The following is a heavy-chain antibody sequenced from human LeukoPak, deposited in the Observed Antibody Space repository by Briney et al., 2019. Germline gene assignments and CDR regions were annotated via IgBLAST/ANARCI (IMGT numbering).Heavy chain of an antibody. CDR1: GFRFSNSW. CDR2: MKTDGTRI. D-gene: IGHD3-10*01. J-gene: IGHJ4*02. V-gene: IGHV3-74*01. Sequence: GGSLRLSCAASGFRFSNSWMYWVRQGPGKGPVWVSRMKTDGTRIEYADSVKDRFTISRDNAKNTLFLQMSSLRVEDTAVYYCARGADHGGSYYPDWGQGTRVTVSS. CDR3: ARGADHGGSYYPD.